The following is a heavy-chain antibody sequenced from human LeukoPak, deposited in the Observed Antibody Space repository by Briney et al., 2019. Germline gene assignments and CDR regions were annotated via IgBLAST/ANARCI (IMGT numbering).Heavy chain of an antibody. V-gene: IGHV4-34*01. Sequence: PSETLSLTCAVYGGSFSGYYWSWIRQPPGKGLEWIGEINHSGSTNYNPSLKSRVTISVDTSKNQFSLKLSSVTAADTAVYYCAREGPLYYYGSGRYYARGDYWGQGTLVTVSS. CDR3: AREGPLYYYGSGRYYARGDY. CDR2: INHSGST. D-gene: IGHD3-10*01. J-gene: IGHJ4*02. CDR1: GGSFSGYY.